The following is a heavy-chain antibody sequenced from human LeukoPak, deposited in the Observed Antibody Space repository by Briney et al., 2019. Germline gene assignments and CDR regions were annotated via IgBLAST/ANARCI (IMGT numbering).Heavy chain of an antibody. Sequence: GGSLRLSCAASGLTFDIYAMSWVRQAPGKGLEWVSTISGSGYNTYHADSVKGRFTISRDNSKNTLFLQMNSLRAEDTAIYYCAKATYSSGFNLYFDYWGQGTLVTVSS. V-gene: IGHV3-23*01. J-gene: IGHJ4*02. CDR2: ISGSGYNT. D-gene: IGHD6-25*01. CDR1: GLTFDIYA. CDR3: AKATYSSGFNLYFDY.